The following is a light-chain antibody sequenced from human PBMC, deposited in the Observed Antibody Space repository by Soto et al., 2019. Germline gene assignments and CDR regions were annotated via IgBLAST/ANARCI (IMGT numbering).Light chain of an antibody. CDR1: QSFSATY. J-gene: IGKJ1*01. CDR2: GAS. V-gene: IGKV3-20*01. CDR3: QQYGSSRT. Sequence: IVLTQSPGTLSLSPGERATLSCRASQSFSATYLAWYQQKPGQAPRLLIYGASSRATGIPDRFSGSGSGTGFTLTISRLEPEDFAVYYCQQYGSSRTFGQGTKVEIK.